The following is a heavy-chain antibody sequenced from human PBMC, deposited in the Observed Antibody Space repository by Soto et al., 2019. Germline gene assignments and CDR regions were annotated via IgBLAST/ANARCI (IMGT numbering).Heavy chain of an antibody. CDR3: STELGDNPSIPFDS. CDR1: GVTFSSET. V-gene: IGHV1-69*01. D-gene: IGHD2-21*01. CDR2: IIHLFGTA. J-gene: IGHJ4*02. Sequence: QVQLVQSGAEVKKPGSSVKVSCKASGVTFSSETISWVRQAPGQGLEWVGGIIHLFGTANYAQKFQGRVTITADESTSTLYIELSSLRADATAGYYSSTELGDNPSIPFDSWGQGTLVTVSS.